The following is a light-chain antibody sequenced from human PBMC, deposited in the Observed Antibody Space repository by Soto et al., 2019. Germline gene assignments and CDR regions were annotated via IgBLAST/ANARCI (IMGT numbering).Light chain of an antibody. Sequence: DIPLTQSPSFLSASVGDTVTITCRASQGMSTYLAWYQQKPGKVPKLLIRSASTLQSGVPPRFSGGGSGTEFTLTFSTLQPDDSGIYYCQQLNGYQLAFGGGTNVEIK. J-gene: IGKJ4*01. CDR1: QGMSTY. CDR2: SAS. V-gene: IGKV1-9*01. CDR3: QQLNGYQLA.